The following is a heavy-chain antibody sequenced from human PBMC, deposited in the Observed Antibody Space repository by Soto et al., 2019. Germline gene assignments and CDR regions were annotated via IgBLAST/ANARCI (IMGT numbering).Heavy chain of an antibody. D-gene: IGHD6-13*01. Sequence: GGSLRLSCAASGFTFSDYYMSWIRQAPGKGLEWVSYISNSGNGHYIYYADSVKGRFTISRDNAENSLYLQMNSLRAEDTAVYYCARDLEAAGLFFDYWGQGT. J-gene: IGHJ4*02. V-gene: IGHV3-11*01. CDR3: ARDLEAAGLFFDY. CDR2: ISNSGNGHYI. CDR1: GFTFSDYY.